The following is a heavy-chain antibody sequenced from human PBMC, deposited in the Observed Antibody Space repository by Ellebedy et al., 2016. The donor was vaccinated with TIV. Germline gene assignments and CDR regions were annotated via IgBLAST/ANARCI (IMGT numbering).Heavy chain of an antibody. J-gene: IGHJ4*02. V-gene: IGHV5-10-1*01. D-gene: IGHD5-24*01. Sequence: GESLKISCQGSGFSFTAYWISWVRQLPGTGLEWLGRIDPSDSDVTYSPSFQGHVTFPADKSNNTVFLQWTSLKASDTAMYYCARHKMQYFDYWGLGTPVTVSS. CDR1: GFSFTAYW. CDR3: ARHKMQYFDY. CDR2: IDPSDSDV.